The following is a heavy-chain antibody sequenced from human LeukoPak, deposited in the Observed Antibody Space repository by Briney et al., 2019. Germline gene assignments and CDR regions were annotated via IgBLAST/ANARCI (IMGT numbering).Heavy chain of an antibody. Sequence: PGGSLRLSCAASGFTFSSYAMSWVRQAPGKGLEWVSAISGSGGSTYYADSVKGRFTISRDNSKNTLYLQMNSLRAEDTAVYYCANHPVEVMVYAISGPGYWGQGTLVTVSS. D-gene: IGHD2-8*01. CDR1: GFTFSSYA. J-gene: IGHJ4*02. CDR3: ANHPVEVMVYAISGPGY. CDR2: ISGSGGST. V-gene: IGHV3-23*01.